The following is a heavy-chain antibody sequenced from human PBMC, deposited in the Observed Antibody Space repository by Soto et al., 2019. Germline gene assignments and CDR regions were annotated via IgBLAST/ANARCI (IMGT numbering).Heavy chain of an antibody. V-gene: IGHV3-30-3*01. CDR3: ARAGGGQVAQDY. J-gene: IGHJ4*02. D-gene: IGHD3-16*01. CDR2: ISYDGSNK. Sequence: QVQLVESGGGVVQPGRSLRLSCAASGFTFSSYAMHWVRQAPGKGLEWVAIISYDGSNKYYADSVKGRFTISRDNSKNTLDLHINRHRAEETAVYYCARAGGGQVAQDYWGQGTLVSVAT. CDR1: GFTFSSYA.